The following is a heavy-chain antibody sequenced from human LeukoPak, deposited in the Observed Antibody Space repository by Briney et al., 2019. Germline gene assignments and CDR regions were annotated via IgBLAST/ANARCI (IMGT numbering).Heavy chain of an antibody. CDR3: ARQGYDSGFDY. CDR2: LFSGGDT. D-gene: IGHD5-12*01. J-gene: IGHJ4*01. V-gene: IGHV3-66*04. Sequence: GGSLRLSCEASGFSFIRYYMSWVRQAPGKGLEWVSVLFSGGDTYYADSVKDRFSISRDSSRETLFLQMNSLRADDTAVYYCARQGYDSGFDYWGHGTMVTVSS. CDR1: GFSFIRYY.